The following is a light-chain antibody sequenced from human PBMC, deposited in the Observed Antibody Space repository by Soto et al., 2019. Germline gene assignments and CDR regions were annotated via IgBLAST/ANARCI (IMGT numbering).Light chain of an antibody. CDR1: QSISSW. J-gene: IGKJ5*01. V-gene: IGKV1-5*01. CDR3: QQYNSYSEA. Sequence: DIQMAQSPSTPSASVGARVTHNWRASQSISSWLAWYQQKPGKAPKLLIYDASSLESGVPSRFSGSGSGTEFTLTISSLQPDDFATYYCQQYNSYSEAFGQGTRLEIK. CDR2: DAS.